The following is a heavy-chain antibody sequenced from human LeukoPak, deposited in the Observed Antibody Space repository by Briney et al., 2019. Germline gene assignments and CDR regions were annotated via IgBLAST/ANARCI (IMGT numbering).Heavy chain of an antibody. D-gene: IGHD3-10*01. CDR3: AGHDGGSSHFDY. V-gene: IGHV4-59*08. CDR2: IYYSGST. Sequence: PSETLSLTCTVSGGSIRSHYWSWIRQPPGKGLEWIGYIYYSGSTNSNPSLKSRVTISVDTSKNQFSLKLSSVTAADTAVYYCAGHDGGSSHFDYWGQGTLVTVSS. J-gene: IGHJ4*02. CDR1: GGSIRSHY.